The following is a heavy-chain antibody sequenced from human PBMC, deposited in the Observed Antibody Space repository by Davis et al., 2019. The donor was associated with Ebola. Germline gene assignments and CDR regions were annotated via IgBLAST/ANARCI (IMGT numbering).Heavy chain of an antibody. CDR2: ISWNSGSI. J-gene: IGHJ4*02. V-gene: IGHV3-9*01. Sequence: PGGSLRLSCAASGFTFDDYAMHWVRQAPGKGLEWVSGISWNSGSIGYADSVKGRFTISRDNAKNSLYLQMNSLRAEDTALYYCARGQLVVTRGLDYWGQGTLVTVSS. CDR3: ARGQLVVTRGLDY. D-gene: IGHD2-21*02. CDR1: GFTFDDYA.